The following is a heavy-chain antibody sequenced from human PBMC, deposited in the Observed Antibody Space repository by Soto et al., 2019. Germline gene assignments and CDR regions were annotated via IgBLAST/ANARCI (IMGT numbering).Heavy chain of an antibody. D-gene: IGHD2-15*01. CDR2: IRGFSPYT. V-gene: IGHV3-21*01. CDR3: ARDRGYDAHDYYYNAMDV. J-gene: IGHJ6*02. CDR1: GFTFRTYT. Sequence: GGSLRLSCVASGFTFRTYTMNWVRQAPGKGLEWVSGIRGFSPYTFYAESVKGRFTISRDNAKNSLYLQMNSLGVEDTAVYYCARDRGYDAHDYYYNAMDVWGHGTTVTVSS.